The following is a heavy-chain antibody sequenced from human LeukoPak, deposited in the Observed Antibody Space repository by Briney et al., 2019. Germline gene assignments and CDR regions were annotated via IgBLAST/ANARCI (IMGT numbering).Heavy chain of an antibody. Sequence: GGSLRLSYAASGFTFSSYAMSWVRQAPGKGLEWVSAISGSGGSTYYADSVKGRFTISRDNSKNTLYLQMNSLRAEDTAVYYCAKTGSLWFGELLPLGWGQGTLVTVSS. CDR3: AKTGSLWFGELLPLG. D-gene: IGHD3-10*01. CDR2: ISGSGGST. J-gene: IGHJ4*02. CDR1: GFTFSSYA. V-gene: IGHV3-23*01.